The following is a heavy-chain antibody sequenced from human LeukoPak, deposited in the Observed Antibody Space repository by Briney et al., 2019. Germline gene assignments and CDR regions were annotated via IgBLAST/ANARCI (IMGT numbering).Heavy chain of an antibody. CDR3: ARGYYDFWSGYSSYFDY. CDR2: INHSGST. D-gene: IGHD3-3*01. J-gene: IGHJ4*02. V-gene: IGHV4-34*01. CDR1: GGSFSGYY. Sequence: SETLSLTCAVYGGSFSGYYWSWIRQPPGKGLEWIGEINHSGSTNYNPSLKSRVTISVDTSKNQFSLKLSSVTAAGTAVYYCARGYYDFWSGYSSYFDYWGQGTLVTVSS.